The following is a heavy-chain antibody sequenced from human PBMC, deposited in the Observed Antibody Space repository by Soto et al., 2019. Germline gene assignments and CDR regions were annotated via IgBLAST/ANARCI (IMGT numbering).Heavy chain of an antibody. CDR3: AKADDYYGSGRDNPYYFFFYIDV. Sequence: GGSLRLSCAASGFTFSSYAMSWVRQAPGKGLEWVSAISGSGGSTYYADSVKGRFTISRDNSKNTLYLQMNSLRAEDVAVFYVAKADDYYGSGRDNPYYFFFYIDVWGKGTTVTVSS. V-gene: IGHV3-23*01. D-gene: IGHD3-10*01. CDR1: GFTFSSYA. J-gene: IGHJ6*03. CDR2: ISGSGGST.